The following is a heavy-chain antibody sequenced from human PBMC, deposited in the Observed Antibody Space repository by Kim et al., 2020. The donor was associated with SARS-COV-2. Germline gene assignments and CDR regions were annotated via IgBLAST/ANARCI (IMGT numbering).Heavy chain of an antibody. CDR1: GFTFSSYA. J-gene: IGHJ4*02. CDR3: AKASLPPGYFDY. CDR2: IGPSGGGT. D-gene: IGHD3-10*01. Sequence: GGSLRLSCAASGFTFSSYAMSWVRQAPGKGLEWVSGIGPSGGGTYYTDSVKGRFTISRDNSKNTLYLQMNSLRAEDTAEYYCAKASLPPGYFDYWGQGTL. V-gene: IGHV3-23*01.